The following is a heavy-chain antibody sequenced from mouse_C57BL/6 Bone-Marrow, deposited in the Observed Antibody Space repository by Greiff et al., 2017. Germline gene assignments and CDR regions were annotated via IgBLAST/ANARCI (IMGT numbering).Heavy chain of an antibody. J-gene: IGHJ1*03. CDR3: EREDYDYPYWYFDV. D-gene: IGHD2-4*01. V-gene: IGHV5-4*01. CDR1: GFTFSSYA. Sequence: EVKLMESGGGLVKPGGSLKLSCAASGFTFSSYAMSWVRQTPEKRLEWVATISDGGSYTYYPDNVKGRFTISRDNAKNNLYLQMSHLKSEDTAMYYCEREDYDYPYWYFDVWGTGTTVTVSS. CDR2: ISDGGSYT.